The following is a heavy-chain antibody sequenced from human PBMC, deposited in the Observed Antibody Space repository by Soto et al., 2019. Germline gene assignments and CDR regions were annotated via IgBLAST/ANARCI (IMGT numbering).Heavy chain of an antibody. CDR3: ASSGGT. V-gene: IGHV3-30-3*01. CDR1: GFTFSKYS. Sequence: QVQLVESGGGEVQPGRSLRLSCAASGFTFSKYSMHWVRQAPGKGLEWVAVISNDGSNKYYADSVKGRFTISRDNSKNTLYMQMDSLRVEDAAVYYCASSGGTWGQGTLVTVSS. D-gene: IGHD6-6*01. J-gene: IGHJ5*02. CDR2: ISNDGSNK.